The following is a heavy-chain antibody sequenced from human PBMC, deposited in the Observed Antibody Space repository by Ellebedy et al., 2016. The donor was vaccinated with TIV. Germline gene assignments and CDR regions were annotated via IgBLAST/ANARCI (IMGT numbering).Heavy chain of an antibody. CDR1: GFTFSSYA. D-gene: IGHD6-6*01. Sequence: GESLKISCAASGFTFSSYAMTWVRQAPGKGPEWVSSFSSADSTYFADSVKGRFTISRDNSKNTVYLQMNSLRAEDTAVYYCARVRVAARSGYFDLWGRGTLVTVSS. J-gene: IGHJ2*01. CDR3: ARVRVAARSGYFDL. CDR2: FSSADST. V-gene: IGHV3-23*01.